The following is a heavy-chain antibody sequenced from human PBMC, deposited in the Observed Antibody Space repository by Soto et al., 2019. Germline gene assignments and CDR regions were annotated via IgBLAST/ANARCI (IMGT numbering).Heavy chain of an antibody. CDR1: GFTFDDYA. CDR2: ISWNSDDI. D-gene: IGHD6-13*01. Sequence: EVQLVESGGGLVQPGRSLRLSCAASGFTFDDYAMHWVRQAPGKGLEWVSSISWNSDDIDYADSVRGRFTISRDNAKNSVYLQMNSLRDEDMALYYCAKDRGAYSSSSYYYYMDVWGKGTTVTVSS. V-gene: IGHV3-9*03. J-gene: IGHJ6*03. CDR3: AKDRGAYSSSSYYYYMDV.